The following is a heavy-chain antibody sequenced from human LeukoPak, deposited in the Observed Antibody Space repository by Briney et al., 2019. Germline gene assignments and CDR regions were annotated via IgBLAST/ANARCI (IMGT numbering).Heavy chain of an antibody. CDR2: MSSDGNTK. CDR3: VRDPILGYPDYFDS. Sequence: GGSLRLSCAASGFIFSNFPLHWVHQTPDKGLECVAIMSSDGNTKYYANSVRGRFTVSRDNSKNTVYLQMNSLRVEDTAVYYCVRDPILGYPDYFDSWGQGTLVTVSS. CDR1: GFIFSNFP. V-gene: IGHV3-30-3*01. J-gene: IGHJ4*02. D-gene: IGHD2-15*01.